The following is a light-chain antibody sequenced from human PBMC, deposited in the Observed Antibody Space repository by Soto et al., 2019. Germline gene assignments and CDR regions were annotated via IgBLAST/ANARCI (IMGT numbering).Light chain of an antibody. CDR2: GAS. Sequence: EIVLTQSPGTLSLSPGERATLSCRASQSVSSSYLAWYQQKPGQAPRLLIYGASSRATGIPDRFSGSGSVTDFTLTISRLEPEDFAVYYCQQYVSSPLYTFGQGTKLEIK. V-gene: IGKV3-20*01. J-gene: IGKJ2*01. CDR3: QQYVSSPLYT. CDR1: QSVSSSY.